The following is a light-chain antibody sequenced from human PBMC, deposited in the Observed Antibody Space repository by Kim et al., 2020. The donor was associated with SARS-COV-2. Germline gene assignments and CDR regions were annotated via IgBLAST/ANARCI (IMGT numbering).Light chain of an antibody. Sequence: QSALTQPASVSGSPGQSITISCTGTSSDVGAYNYVSWYQQHPGKAPKVMIYDVSKRPSGVSDRFSASKSGNTASLTISGLQAEDEADYYCSSYTSSTTWVFGRGTQLTVL. V-gene: IGLV2-14*01. CDR1: SSDVGAYNY. CDR3: SSYTSSTTWV. J-gene: IGLJ3*02. CDR2: DVS.